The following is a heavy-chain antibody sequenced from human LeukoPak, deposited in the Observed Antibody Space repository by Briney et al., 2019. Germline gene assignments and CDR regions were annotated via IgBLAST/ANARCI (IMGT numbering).Heavy chain of an antibody. CDR3: ATGVPAVTIFGY. Sequence: GGSLRLSCAASGFTFSTYWMHWVRQAPGTGLVWVSLINSDGSSTNYADSVKGRFTISRDNAKNTLYLQMNSLRAKDTAVYYCATGVPAVTIFGYWGQGTLVTVSS. CDR1: GFTFSTYW. CDR2: INSDGSST. V-gene: IGHV3-74*01. D-gene: IGHD2-2*01. J-gene: IGHJ4*02.